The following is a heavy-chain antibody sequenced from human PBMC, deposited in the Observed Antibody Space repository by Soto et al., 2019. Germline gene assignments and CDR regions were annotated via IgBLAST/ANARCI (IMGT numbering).Heavy chain of an antibody. CDR3: ARGTTAMANYYYYGMDV. J-gene: IGHJ6*02. D-gene: IGHD5-18*01. CDR1: GYSFTSYW. CDR2: IYPGDSDT. V-gene: IGHV5-51*01. Sequence: XDSLTISCKGSGYSFTSYWIGLVRQMPGKGLEWMGIIYPGDSDTRYSPSFQGQVTISADKSISTAYLQWSSLKASDTAMYYCARGTTAMANYYYYGMDVWGQGTTVTVSS.